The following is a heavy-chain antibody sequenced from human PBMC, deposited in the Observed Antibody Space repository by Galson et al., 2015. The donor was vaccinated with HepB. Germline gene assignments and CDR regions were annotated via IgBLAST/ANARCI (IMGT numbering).Heavy chain of an antibody. J-gene: IGHJ4*02. CDR2: IIPLFGTA. V-gene: IGHV1-69*13. CDR1: GGTFRDYA. Sequence: SVKVSCKASGGTFRDYAFSWVRQAPGQGLEWMGGIIPLFGTADYAQRFQGRVTITADESTSTAYLELSSLRSEDTAVYFCATASEGEYCSSTRCYSFDYWGQGTLVLVSS. CDR3: ATASEGEYCSSTRCYSFDY. D-gene: IGHD2-2*01.